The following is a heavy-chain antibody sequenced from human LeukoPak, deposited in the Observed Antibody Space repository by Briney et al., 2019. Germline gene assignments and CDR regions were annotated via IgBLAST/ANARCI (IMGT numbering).Heavy chain of an antibody. CDR2: ISSRSCYI. V-gene: IGHV3-21*01. CDR1: RHPFSIYN. Sequence: AGVPQTLPYTPCRHPFSIYNVNCLRHSRGEARECLSYISSRSCYIYYTDSVEGRFTLSRDNAKNSLYLQMNRLRAEDTAVYYCARDLVERGYSYGRCDYWGQGTLVTVSS. D-gene: IGHD5-18*01. CDR3: ARDLVERGYSYGRCDY. J-gene: IGHJ4*02.